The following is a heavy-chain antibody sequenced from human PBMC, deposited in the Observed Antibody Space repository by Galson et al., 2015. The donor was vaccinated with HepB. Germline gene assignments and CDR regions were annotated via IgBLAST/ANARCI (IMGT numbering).Heavy chain of an antibody. V-gene: IGHV1-46*01. J-gene: IGHJ4*02. D-gene: IGHD6-13*01. Sequence: SVKVSCKASGYTFTSYAMHWVRQAPGQRLEWMGIINPSGGSTSYAQKFQGRVTMTRDTSTSTVYMELSSLRSEDTAVYYCARDSGMGIIAAAAYFDYWGQGTLVTVSS. CDR2: INPSGGST. CDR1: GYTFTSYA. CDR3: ARDSGMGIIAAAAYFDY.